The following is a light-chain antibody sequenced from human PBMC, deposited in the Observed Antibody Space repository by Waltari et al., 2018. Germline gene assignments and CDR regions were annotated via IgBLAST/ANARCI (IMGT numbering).Light chain of an antibody. CDR2: GIS. CDR3: QQSTSIPLT. CDR1: QTIPRY. V-gene: IGKV1-39*01. J-gene: IGKJ4*01. Sequence: DIQMPQSPSSLSASVGDRVTITCLASQTIPRYLNWYQQKPAKAPKLLIYGISNLHSGVPSRFSGSGSGTDFTLTISSLQPEDFATYYCQQSTSIPLTFGGGTKVDIK.